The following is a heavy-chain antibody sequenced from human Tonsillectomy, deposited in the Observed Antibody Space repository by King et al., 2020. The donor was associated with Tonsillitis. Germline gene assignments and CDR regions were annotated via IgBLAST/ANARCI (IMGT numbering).Heavy chain of an antibody. Sequence: VQLVESGGNLVQPGGSLRLSCSGSGFTLSDHYMDWVRQAPGKGLEWVGRTKNKAEKYATEYAASVKNRFIISRDESGNSVYLEMNWLSSEDTAVYYCVNWISVVCSWGQGTVVTVPP. CDR3: VNWISVVCS. CDR1: GFTLSDHY. CDR2: TKNKAEKYAT. V-gene: IGHV3-72*01. D-gene: IGHD3-3*02. J-gene: IGHJ5*02.